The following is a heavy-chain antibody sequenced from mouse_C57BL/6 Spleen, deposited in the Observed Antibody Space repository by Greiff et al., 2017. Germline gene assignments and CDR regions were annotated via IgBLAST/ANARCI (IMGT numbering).Heavy chain of an antibody. CDR2: IHPSDSDT. Sequence: VQLQQPGAELVKPGASVKVSCKASGYTFTSYWMHWVQQRPGQGLEWIGMIHPSDSDTNYNQKFKGKATLTVDKSCSTAYMQLSSLTAEDSAVYYCAIERPYPYWGQGTLVTVSA. CDR3: AIERPYPY. CDR1: GYTFTSYW. V-gene: IGHV1-74*01. J-gene: IGHJ3*01.